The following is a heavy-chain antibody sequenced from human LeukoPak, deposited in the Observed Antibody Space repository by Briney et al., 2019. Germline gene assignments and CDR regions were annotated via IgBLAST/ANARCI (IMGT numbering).Heavy chain of an antibody. V-gene: IGHV3-43*02. CDR3: ARDRMSRAPTYFHH. CDR2: VSGDGGRT. Sequence: GGSLRLSCAASGFTFDEFGMHWVRHAPGKGLEWVSFVSGDGGRTDYADSVKGRFTISRDNSKNSLYLQMNSLTADDTAFYFCARDRMSRAPTYFHHWGQGTLVTVSA. D-gene: IGHD2-2*01. J-gene: IGHJ1*01. CDR1: GFTFDEFG.